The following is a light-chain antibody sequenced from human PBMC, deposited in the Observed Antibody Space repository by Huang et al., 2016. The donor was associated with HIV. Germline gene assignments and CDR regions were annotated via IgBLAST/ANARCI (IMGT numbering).Light chain of an antibody. CDR3: QQYNSYLLT. V-gene: IGKV1-5*01. CDR2: DAS. J-gene: IGKJ4*01. CDR1: QRISSW. Sequence: DIQMTQSPSTLSASVGDRVTITCRASQRISSWLAWYQQKPGKAPKLLIYDASSLESGVPSRFSGSGSGTEFTLTISSLQPDNFATYYCQQYNSYLLTFGGGTKVEIK.